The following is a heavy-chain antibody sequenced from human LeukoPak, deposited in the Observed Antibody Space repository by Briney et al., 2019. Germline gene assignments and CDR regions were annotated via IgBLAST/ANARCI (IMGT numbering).Heavy chain of an antibody. Sequence: SETLSLTCTVSGGSISSYYWSWIRQPPGKGLEWIGYIYYSGSTNYNPSLKSRVTISVDTSKNQFSLKLSSVTAADTAVYYCARGDSGSWYLGAFDIWGQGTMVTVSS. CDR2: IYYSGST. D-gene: IGHD6-13*01. CDR3: ARGDSGSWYLGAFDI. J-gene: IGHJ3*02. CDR1: GGSISSYY. V-gene: IGHV4-59*01.